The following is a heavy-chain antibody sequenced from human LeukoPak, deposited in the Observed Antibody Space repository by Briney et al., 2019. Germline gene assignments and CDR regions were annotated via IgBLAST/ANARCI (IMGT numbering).Heavy chain of an antibody. D-gene: IGHD5-18*01. CDR2: IFCGGGST. CDR3: ARDRGYSIDG. J-gene: IGHJ4*02. V-gene: IGHV3-74*01. CDR1: GFSSSSYW. Sequence: PGGTLSLSCAFCGFSSSSYWMHWVRQPPGKGLVWVSRIFCGGGSTTYADSVKGRFTISRANAKNTLYLQMYRLRAEAPAVYSCARDRGYSIDGWGQRTPVT.